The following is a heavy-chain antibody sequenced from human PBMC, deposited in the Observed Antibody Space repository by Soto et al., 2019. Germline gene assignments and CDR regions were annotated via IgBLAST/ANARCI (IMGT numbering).Heavy chain of an antibody. J-gene: IGHJ4*02. CDR3: ARAKHPTAAAADFAY. CDR1: GYNFNAFY. Sequence: ASVKVSCKTSGYNFNAFYIHWVRQAPGQGLEWMGWINPNSGGTKFAQRFQGRVTMTRDTSINTTYIEVTSLTSDDTAMYFCARAKHPTAAAADFAYWGQGSLVTVSS. V-gene: IGHV1-2*02. D-gene: IGHD6-13*01. CDR2: INPNSGGT.